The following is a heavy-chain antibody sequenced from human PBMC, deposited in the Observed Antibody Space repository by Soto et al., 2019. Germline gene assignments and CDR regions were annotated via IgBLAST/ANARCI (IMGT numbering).Heavy chain of an antibody. J-gene: IGHJ4*02. CDR1: GFTFSSYA. V-gene: IGHV3-23*01. D-gene: IGHD6-13*01. CDR2: ISGSGGST. Sequence: EVQLLESGGGLVQPGGSLRLSCAASGFTFSSYAMSWVRQAPGKGLEWVSAISGSGGSTYYADSVKGRFTISRANSKTTLYLQINSLTAEDTAVYYSAYSSTPFDSWGQGTLVTVSS. CDR3: AYSSTPFDS.